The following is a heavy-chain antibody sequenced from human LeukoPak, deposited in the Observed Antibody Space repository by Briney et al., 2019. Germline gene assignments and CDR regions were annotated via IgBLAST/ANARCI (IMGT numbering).Heavy chain of an antibody. CDR3: AKDRSGSYFDY. Sequence: GGSLRLSCAASGFTFDDYAMHWVRQAPGKGLEWVSGISWNSGSIGYADSVKGRFTISRDNSKNTLYLQMNSLRAEDTAVYYCAKDRSGSYFDYWGQGTLVTVSS. V-gene: IGHV3-9*01. D-gene: IGHD1-26*01. CDR2: ISWNSGSI. CDR1: GFTFDDYA. J-gene: IGHJ4*02.